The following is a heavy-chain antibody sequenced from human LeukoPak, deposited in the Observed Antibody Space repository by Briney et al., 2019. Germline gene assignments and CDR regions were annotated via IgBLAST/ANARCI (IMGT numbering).Heavy chain of an antibody. CDR1: GYTLTELS. V-gene: IGHV1-24*01. D-gene: IGHD3-10*01. Sequence: ASVKVSCKVSGYTLTELSMHWVRQAPGKGLEWMGGFDPEDGETIYAQKFQGRVTMTEDTSTDTAYMELSSLRSEDTAVYYCARGTYYYGSGSYAPPYGMDVWGQGTTVTVSS. CDR2: FDPEDGET. CDR3: ARGTYYYGSGSYAPPYGMDV. J-gene: IGHJ6*02.